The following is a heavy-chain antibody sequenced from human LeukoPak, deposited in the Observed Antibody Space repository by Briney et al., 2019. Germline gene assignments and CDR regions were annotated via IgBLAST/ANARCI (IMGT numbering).Heavy chain of an antibody. CDR1: GFTFSSYA. CDR3: ASQGYYYDSSGPRDTNFDY. CDR2: ISGSGGST. J-gene: IGHJ4*02. V-gene: IGHV3-23*01. Sequence: GGSLRLSCAASGFTFSSYAMRWVRQAPGKGLEWVSAISGSGGSTYYADPVKGRFTISRDNSKNTLYLQMNSLRAEDTAVYYCASQGYYYDSSGPRDTNFDYWGQGTLVTVSS. D-gene: IGHD3-22*01.